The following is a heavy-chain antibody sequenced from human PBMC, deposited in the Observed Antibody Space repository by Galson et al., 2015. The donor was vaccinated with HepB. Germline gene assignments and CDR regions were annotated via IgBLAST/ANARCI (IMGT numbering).Heavy chain of an antibody. Sequence: SLRLSCAASGFTFSIYTMNWVRQTPGKGLEWVSSISLSGSSKYYADSLKGRLTIPRDNAKNSLYLQMNGLTVDDTAVYYCAKGSGAFDIWGQGTMVTVSS. CDR2: ISLSGSSK. J-gene: IGHJ3*02. CDR3: AKGSGAFDI. V-gene: IGHV3-21*01. D-gene: IGHD5-12*01. CDR1: GFTFSIYT.